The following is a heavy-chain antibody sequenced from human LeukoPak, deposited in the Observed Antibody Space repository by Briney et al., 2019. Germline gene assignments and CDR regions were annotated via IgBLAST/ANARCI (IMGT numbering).Heavy chain of an antibody. Sequence: PGGSLRLSCAASGFTFSSYWMHWVRQAPGKGLVWVSRINSDGGSTSYADSVKGRFTISRDNAKNTLYLQMNSLRAEDTAVYYCARESNWNDGGGAFDIWGQGTMVTVSS. CDR2: INSDGGST. V-gene: IGHV3-74*01. CDR3: ARESNWNDGGGAFDI. J-gene: IGHJ3*02. D-gene: IGHD1-1*01. CDR1: GFTFSSYW.